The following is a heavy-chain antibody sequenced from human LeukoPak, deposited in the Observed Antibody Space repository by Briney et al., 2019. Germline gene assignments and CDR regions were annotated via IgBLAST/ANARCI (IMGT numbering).Heavy chain of an antibody. CDR2: MYHSGIS. Sequence: KASETLSLTCSVSGTSISSGGYYYTWIRQPPGEGLEWIGYMYHSGISYYNPSLKNRLSISVDRSKNQFSLRLSSVTAADTAIYYCAKTLDYWGQGTLVTVSS. CDR3: AKTLDY. V-gene: IGHV4-30-2*01. CDR1: GTSISSGGYY. J-gene: IGHJ4*02.